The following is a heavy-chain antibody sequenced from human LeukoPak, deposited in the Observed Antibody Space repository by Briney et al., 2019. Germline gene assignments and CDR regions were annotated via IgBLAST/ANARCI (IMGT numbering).Heavy chain of an antibody. J-gene: IGHJ3*02. V-gene: IGHV4-59*01. Sequence: SETLSLTCTVSDGSISSYYWSWIRQPPGKGLEWIGYIYYSGSTNYNPSLKSRVTISVDTSKNQFSLKLSSVTAADTAVYYCARVGGYSRPDAFDIWGQGTMVTVSS. CDR2: IYYSGST. CDR1: DGSISSYY. D-gene: IGHD5-18*01. CDR3: ARVGGYSRPDAFDI.